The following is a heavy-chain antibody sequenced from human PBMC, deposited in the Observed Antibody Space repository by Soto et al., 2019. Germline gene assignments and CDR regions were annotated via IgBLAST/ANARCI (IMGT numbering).Heavy chain of an antibody. CDR3: ARRGAVAVLHY. J-gene: IGHJ4*02. CDR1: GFTFSSYW. D-gene: IGHD6-19*01. CDR2: INSDGSST. V-gene: IGHV3-74*01. Sequence: EVQLVESGGGLVQPGGSLRVSCAASGFTFSSYWMHWVRQAPGKGLVWVSRINSDGSSTSYADSVKGRFTISRDNAKNTLYLQMNSRRAEATAIYYCARRGAVAVLHYWGQGTLVTVSS.